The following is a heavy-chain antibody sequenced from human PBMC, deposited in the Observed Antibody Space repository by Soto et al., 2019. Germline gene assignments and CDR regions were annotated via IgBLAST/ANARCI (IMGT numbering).Heavy chain of an antibody. J-gene: IGHJ4*02. CDR2: IIPILGIA. Sequence: QVQLVQSGAEVKKPGSSVKVSCKASGGTFSSYTISWVRQAPGQGLEWMGRIIPILGIANYAQKFQGRVTITADKSTSTGYMALSSLRSEDTAVYYCARTMPRCSGGSCYSGFDYWGQGTLVTVSS. CDR1: GGTFSSYT. CDR3: ARTMPRCSGGSCYSGFDY. V-gene: IGHV1-69*02. D-gene: IGHD2-15*01.